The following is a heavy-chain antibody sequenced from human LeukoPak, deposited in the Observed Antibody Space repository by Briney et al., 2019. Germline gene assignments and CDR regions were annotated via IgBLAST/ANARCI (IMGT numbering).Heavy chain of an antibody. Sequence: ASVKVSCKASGYTFSGYWTHWVRQAPGRGLEWMGWINPNSSATRFAPKFQGRITMTRDTSISTAYMELSRLGSDDTAVYYCARVVVGATTYYFDYWGQGTLVTVSS. V-gene: IGHV1-2*02. CDR1: GYTFSGYW. D-gene: IGHD1-26*01. J-gene: IGHJ4*02. CDR2: INPNSSAT. CDR3: ARVVVGATTYYFDY.